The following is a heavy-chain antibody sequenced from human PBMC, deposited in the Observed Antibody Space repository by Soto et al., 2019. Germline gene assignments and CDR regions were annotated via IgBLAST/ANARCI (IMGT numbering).Heavy chain of an antibody. CDR3: GRDRLSGIVAVGVDV. CDR1: GCSIGSGGYY. D-gene: IGHD2-21*01. J-gene: IGHJ6*02. Sequence: PSESLSLTCNVSGCSIGSGGYYWNWMRQHPGKGREWVGNSRDSGRASSNPSLTSPLIISLDTSENHFTLKLGSVTAADSAVYSCGRDRLSGIVAVGVDVWGQGTTVTVSS. CDR2: SRDSGRA. V-gene: IGHV4-31*01.